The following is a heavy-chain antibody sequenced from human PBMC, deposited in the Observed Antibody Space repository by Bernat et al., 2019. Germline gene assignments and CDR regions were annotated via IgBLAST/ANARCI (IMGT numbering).Heavy chain of an antibody. CDR3: ARDVEMATMGAPRHDDFDI. CDR1: GFTFSSYS. J-gene: IGHJ3*02. D-gene: IGHD5-24*01. CDR2: ISSSSSYI. Sequence: EVQLVESGGGLVKPGGSLRLSCAASGFTFSSYSMNWVRQAPWKGLEWVSSISSSSSYIYYADSVKGRFTISRENAKNSLYLQMNSLRAEDTAVYYCARDVEMATMGAPRHDDFDIWGQGTMVTVSS. V-gene: IGHV3-21*01.